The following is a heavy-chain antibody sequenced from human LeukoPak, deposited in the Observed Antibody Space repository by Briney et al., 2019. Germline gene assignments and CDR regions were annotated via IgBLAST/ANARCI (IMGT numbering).Heavy chain of an antibody. Sequence: SETLSLTCTVSGGSISSSSYYWGCIRQPPGKGLECLGSIYYSGSSYYNPSLKSRVTISVDTSKNQFSLKLSSVTAADTAVYYCARVMVRGNGNWFDPWGQGTLVTVSS. CDR3: ARVMVRGNGNWFDP. J-gene: IGHJ5*02. D-gene: IGHD3-10*01. V-gene: IGHV4-39*01. CDR1: GGSISSSSYY. CDR2: IYYSGSS.